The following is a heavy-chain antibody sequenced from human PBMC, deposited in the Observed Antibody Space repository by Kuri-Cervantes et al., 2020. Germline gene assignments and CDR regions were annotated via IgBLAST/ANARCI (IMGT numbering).Heavy chain of an antibody. CDR3: ARLGGGEVVVTAYPFDN. CDR2: INHSGST. J-gene: IGHJ4*02. D-gene: IGHD2-21*02. Sequence: GSLRLSCAASGFSFSSYGMSWIRQPPGKGLEWIGEINHSGSTNYNPSLKSRVTISVDTSKSQFSLKLSSVTAADTAVYYCARLGGGEVVVTAYPFDNWGQGTLVTVSS. CDR1: GFSFSSYG. V-gene: IGHV4-34*01.